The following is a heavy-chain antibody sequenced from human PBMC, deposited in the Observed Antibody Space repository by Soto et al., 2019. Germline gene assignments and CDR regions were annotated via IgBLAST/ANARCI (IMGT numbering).Heavy chain of an antibody. Sequence: SETLSLTCSVSGGSISNSDYYWSWIRQPPGKGLEWIGYIYYSGTTYYSPSLRSRVAISVDTSKSKFSLKLTSATAADTAVYYCARKYIRSSWFDPWGQGTLVTVSS. V-gene: IGHV4-30-4*01. CDR2: IYYSGTT. J-gene: IGHJ5*02. D-gene: IGHD6-6*01. CDR3: ARKYIRSSWFDP. CDR1: GGSISNSDYY.